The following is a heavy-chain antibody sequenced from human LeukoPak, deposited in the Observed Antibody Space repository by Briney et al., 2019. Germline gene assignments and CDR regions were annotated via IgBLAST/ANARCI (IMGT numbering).Heavy chain of an antibody. D-gene: IGHD3-10*01. Sequence: PGGSLRLSCAASGFTFSSYAMSWVRQAPGKGLEWVSAISGSGGSTYCADSVKGRFTISRDNSKNTLYLQMNSLRAEDTAVYYCPAYYYGSAHPFDIWGQGTMVTVSS. V-gene: IGHV3-23*01. CDR1: GFTFSSYA. CDR3: PAYYYGSAHPFDI. J-gene: IGHJ3*02. CDR2: ISGSGGST.